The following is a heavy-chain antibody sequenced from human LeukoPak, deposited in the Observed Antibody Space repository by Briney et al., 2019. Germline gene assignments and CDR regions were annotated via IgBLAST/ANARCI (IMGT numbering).Heavy chain of an antibody. CDR2: IIPIFGTA. J-gene: IGHJ4*02. V-gene: IGHV1-69*05. D-gene: IGHD2-15*01. CDR3: ARLDNIVVVVAAGGIDY. CDR1: GGTFSSYA. Sequence: ASVKVSCKASGGTFSSYAISWVRQAPGQGLEWMGGIIPIFGTANYAQKLQGRVTMTTDTSTSTAYMELRSLRSDDTAVCYCARLDNIVVVVAAGGIDYWGQGTLVTVSS.